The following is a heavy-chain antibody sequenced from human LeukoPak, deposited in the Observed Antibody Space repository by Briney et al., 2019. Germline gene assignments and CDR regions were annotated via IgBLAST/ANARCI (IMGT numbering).Heavy chain of an antibody. CDR2: INPNSGGST. J-gene: IGHJ1*01. V-gene: IGHV1-46*01. CDR1: GYTFTGYY. CDR3: ARAPTRLPDIFQH. D-gene: IGHD6-25*01. Sequence: ASVKVSCKASGYTFTGYYMHWVRQAPGQGLEWMGWINPNSGGSTSYAQKFQGRVTMTRDTSTSTVYMELSSLRSEDTAVYYCARAPTRLPDIFQHWGQGTLVTVSS.